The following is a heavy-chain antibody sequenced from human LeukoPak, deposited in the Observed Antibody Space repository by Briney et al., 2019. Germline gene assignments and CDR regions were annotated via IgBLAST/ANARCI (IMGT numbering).Heavy chain of an antibody. CDR2: ISYDGTKT. Sequence: PGGSLRLSCAASGFTFSSYGMHWVRQAPGKGLEWVSVISYDGTKTYFADSVTGRFTIFRDNSKNILFLQMNSLRPDDTALYYCARDPQSDLSGTTNLDYWGQGTLVTVSS. CDR3: ARDPQSDLSGTTNLDY. CDR1: GFTFSSYG. J-gene: IGHJ4*02. D-gene: IGHD1-7*01. V-gene: IGHV3-30*03.